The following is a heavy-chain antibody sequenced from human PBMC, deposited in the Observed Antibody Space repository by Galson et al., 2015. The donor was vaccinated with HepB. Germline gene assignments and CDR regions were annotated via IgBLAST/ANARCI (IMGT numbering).Heavy chain of an antibody. CDR1: GFTFTSSA. CDR3: AAAASGSGWFPGYYYYYGMDV. V-gene: IGHV1-58*01. J-gene: IGHJ6*02. D-gene: IGHD6-19*01. Sequence: SVKVSCKASGFTFTSSAVQWVRQARGQRLEWIGWIVVGSGNTNYAQKFQERVTITRDMSTSTAYMELSSLRSEDTAVYYCAAAASGSGWFPGYYYYYGMDVWGQGTTVTVSS. CDR2: IVVGSGNT.